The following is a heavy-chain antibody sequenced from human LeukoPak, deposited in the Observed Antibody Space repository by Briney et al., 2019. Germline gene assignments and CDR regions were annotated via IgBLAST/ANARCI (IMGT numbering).Heavy chain of an antibody. V-gene: IGHV1-2*02. CDR3: ARVSYDSSGTEWGAFDI. D-gene: IGHD3-22*01. Sequence: ASVKVSCKASGYTFTGYYMHWVRQAPGQGLEWMGWINPNSGGTNYAQKFQGRVTMTRDTSVSTAYMELSRLRSDDTAVYYCARVSYDSSGTEWGAFDIWGQGTMVTVSS. J-gene: IGHJ3*02. CDR1: GYTFTGYY. CDR2: INPNSGGT.